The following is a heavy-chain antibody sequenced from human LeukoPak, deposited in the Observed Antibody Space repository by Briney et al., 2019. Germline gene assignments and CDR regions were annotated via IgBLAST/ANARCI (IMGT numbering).Heavy chain of an antibody. D-gene: IGHD3/OR15-3a*01. CDR3: AKDRSDWILYYYYMDV. CDR1: GFTFSSYA. J-gene: IGHJ6*03. CDR2: ISYDGSNK. V-gene: IGHV3-30*04. Sequence: GGSLRLSCAASGFTFSSYAMHWVRQAPGKGLEWVAVISYDGSNKYYADSVKGRFTISRDNSKNTLYLQMNSLRAEDTAVYHCAKDRSDWILYYYYMDVWGKGTTVTVSS.